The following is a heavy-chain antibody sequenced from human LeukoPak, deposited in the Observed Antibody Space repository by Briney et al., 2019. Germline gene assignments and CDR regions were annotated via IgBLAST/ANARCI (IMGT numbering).Heavy chain of an antibody. CDR2: ISYDGSNK. J-gene: IGHJ4*02. D-gene: IGHD3-9*01. CDR3: AKGGYFDWYGY. CDR1: GSTLSSYA. V-gene: IGHV3-30-3*01. Sequence: GGSLRLSCAASGSTLSSYAMHWVRQAPGKGLEWVAVISYDGSNKFYADSVKGRFTISRDNSKNTLYLQMNSLRAEDTAVYYCAKGGYFDWYGYWGQGTLVTVSS.